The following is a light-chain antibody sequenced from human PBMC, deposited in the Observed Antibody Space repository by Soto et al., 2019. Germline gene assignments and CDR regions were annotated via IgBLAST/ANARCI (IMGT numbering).Light chain of an antibody. CDR3: SSYTISSTWV. V-gene: IGLV2-14*03. CDR2: DVS. J-gene: IGLJ3*02. Sequence: QSALTQPASVSGSPGQSITISCTGTSSDVGIYNYVSWYQHHPGKAPKLMIYDVSNRPSGVSNRFSGSKSGKMASLTISGLQAEDEADYYCSSYTISSTWVFGGGTKLTVL. CDR1: SSDVGIYNY.